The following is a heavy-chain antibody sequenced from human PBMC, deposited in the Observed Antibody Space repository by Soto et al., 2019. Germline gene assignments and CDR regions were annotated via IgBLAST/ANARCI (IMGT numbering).Heavy chain of an antibody. V-gene: IGHV3-21*01. CDR1: GFTFSSYS. D-gene: IGHD3-3*01. Sequence: GGSLRLSCAASGFTFSSYSMNWVRQAPGKGLEWVSSISSSSSYIYYADSVKGRFTISRDNAKNSLYLQMNSLRAEDTAVYYCARDLQDFWSGHFDYWGQGTLVTVSS. J-gene: IGHJ4*02. CDR2: ISSSSSYI. CDR3: ARDLQDFWSGHFDY.